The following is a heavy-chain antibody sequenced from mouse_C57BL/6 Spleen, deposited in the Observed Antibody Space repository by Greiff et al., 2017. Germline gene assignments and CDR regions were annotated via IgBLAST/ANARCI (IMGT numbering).Heavy chain of an antibody. V-gene: IGHV1-61*01. J-gene: IGHJ2*01. CDR3: ARDSSGYVGFDY. D-gene: IGHD3-2*02. CDR2: IYPSDSET. CDR1: GYTFTSYW. Sequence: VQLQQPGAELVRPGSSVKLSCKASGYTFTSYWMDWVKQRPGQGLEWIGNIYPSDSETHYNQKFKDKATLTVDKSSRTAYMQLSSLTSEDSAVYYCARDSSGYVGFDYGGQGTTLTVSS.